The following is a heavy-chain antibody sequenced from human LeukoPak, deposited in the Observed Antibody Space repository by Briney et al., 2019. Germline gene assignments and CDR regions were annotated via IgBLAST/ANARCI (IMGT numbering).Heavy chain of an antibody. Sequence: GRSLRLSCAASGFTFDDYAMDGVGRAPGKGRGGVAGISWESGSIAYAGSVKGRFPISRDTAKHSLYLQMNSLRAEDTALYYCAKDLVRGSYSPYFDYWGQGTLVTVSS. CDR1: GFTFDDYA. CDR2: ISWESGSI. CDR3: AKDLVRGSYSPYFDY. J-gene: IGHJ4*02. D-gene: IGHD1-26*01. V-gene: IGHV3-9*01.